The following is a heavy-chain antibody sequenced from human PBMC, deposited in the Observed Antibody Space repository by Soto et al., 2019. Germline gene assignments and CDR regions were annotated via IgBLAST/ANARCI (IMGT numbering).Heavy chain of an antibody. D-gene: IGHD3-3*01. CDR1: GASVTSGDYY. Sequence: SETLSLTCSVSGASVTSGDYYWNWIRQTPGAGLEWLGYMHDSGTTSYNPSLKSRVTISRDTSKNQFSLKLTSVSAADTAVYFCARGGLYDLWSGLFDWGQGIRVTVSS. CDR3: ARGGLYDLWSGLFD. J-gene: IGHJ4*02. CDR2: MHDSGTT. V-gene: IGHV4-30-4*01.